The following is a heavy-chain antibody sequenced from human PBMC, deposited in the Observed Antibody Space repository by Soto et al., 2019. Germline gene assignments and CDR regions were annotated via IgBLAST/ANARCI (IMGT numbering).Heavy chain of an antibody. CDR2: IYYSGST. V-gene: IGHV4-30-4*01. CDR1: GGSISSGDYY. J-gene: IGHJ5*02. Sequence: PSETLSLTCTVSGGSISSGDYYWSWIRQPPGKGLEWIGYIYYSGSTYYNPSLKSRVTISVDRSKSQFSMKLASVTAADTAVYYCARGVGGSGLNWFDPWGQGTLVTVSS. CDR3: ARGVGGSGLNWFDP. D-gene: IGHD6-19*01.